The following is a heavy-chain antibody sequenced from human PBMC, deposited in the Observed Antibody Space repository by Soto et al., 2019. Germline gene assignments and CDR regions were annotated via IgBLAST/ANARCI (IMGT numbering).Heavy chain of an antibody. V-gene: IGHV3-74*01. D-gene: IGHD2-15*01. J-gene: IGHJ4*02. CDR1: GFTFSSYW. Sequence: EVQLVESGGGLVQPGGYLRLSCAASGFTFSSYWMHWVRQAPGKWLVWVSRINSDGSSTSYADSVKGRFTISRDNAKNTLYLQMNSRRAEDTAVYYCVRTSLVVAAATREDYWGQGTLVTVSS. CDR2: INSDGSST. CDR3: VRTSLVVAAATREDY.